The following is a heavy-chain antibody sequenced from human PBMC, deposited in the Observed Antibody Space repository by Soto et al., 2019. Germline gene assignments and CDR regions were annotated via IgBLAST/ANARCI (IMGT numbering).Heavy chain of an antibody. CDR2: INPNSGGT. CDR1: GYTFTGYY. CDR3: ARMGRMESSGWFIADYYYYMDV. J-gene: IGHJ6*03. D-gene: IGHD6-13*01. Sequence: ASVKVSCKASGYTFTGYYMHWVRQAPGQGLEWMGWINPNSGGTNYAQKFQGWVTMTRDTSISTAYMELSRLRSDDTAVYYCARMGRMESSGWFIADYYYYMDVWGKGTTVTVSS. V-gene: IGHV1-2*04.